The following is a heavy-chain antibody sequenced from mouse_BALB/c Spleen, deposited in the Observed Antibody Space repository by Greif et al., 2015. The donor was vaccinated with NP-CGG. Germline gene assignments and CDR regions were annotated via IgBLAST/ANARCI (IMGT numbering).Heavy chain of an antibody. CDR2: ISDGGSYT. J-gene: IGHJ3*01. CDR1: GFTFSDYY. CDR3: ARDHYDYWFAY. Sequence: EVNVVESGGGLVKPGGSLKLSCAASGFTFSDYYMYWVRQTPEKRLEWVATISDGGSYTYCPDSVKGRFTISRDNAKNNLYLQMSSLKSEDTAMYYCARDHYDYWFAYWGQGTLVTVSA. D-gene: IGHD2-4*01. V-gene: IGHV5-4*02.